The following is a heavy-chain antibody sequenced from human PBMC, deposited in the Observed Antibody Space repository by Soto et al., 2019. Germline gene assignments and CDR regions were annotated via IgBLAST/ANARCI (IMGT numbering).Heavy chain of an antibody. Sequence: PGGSLRLSCAASGFTFSSYAMSWVRQAPGKGLEWVSAISGSGGSTYYADSVKGRFTISRDNSKNTLYLQMNSLRAEDTAVYYCAENTYYYDSSILFGMDVWGQGTTVTVSS. CDR1: GFTFSSYA. D-gene: IGHD3-22*01. J-gene: IGHJ6*02. V-gene: IGHV3-23*01. CDR3: AENTYYYDSSILFGMDV. CDR2: ISGSGGST.